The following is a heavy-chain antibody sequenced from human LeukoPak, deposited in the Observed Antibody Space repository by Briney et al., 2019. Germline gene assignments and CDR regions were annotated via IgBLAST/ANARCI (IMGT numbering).Heavy chain of an antibody. CDR2: ISYDGSNK. CDR1: GFTFSSYG. J-gene: IGHJ5*02. Sequence: PGGSLRLPCAASGFTFSSYGMHWVRQAPGKGLEWVAVISYDGSNKYYADSVKGRFTISRDNSKNTLYLQMNSLRAEDTAVYYCARARPIGDWFDPWGQGTLVTVSS. CDR3: ARARPIGDWFDP. V-gene: IGHV3-30*03. D-gene: IGHD3-22*01.